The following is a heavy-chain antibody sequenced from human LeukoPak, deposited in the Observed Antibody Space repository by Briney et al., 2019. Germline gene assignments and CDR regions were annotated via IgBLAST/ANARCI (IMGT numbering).Heavy chain of an antibody. CDR3: ARGILPYSKGGAAY. Sequence: ASVKVSCKASGYTFTGYYMHWVRQAPGQGLEWMGRINPNSGGTNYAQKFQGRVTMTRDTSISTAYMELSRLRSEDTAVYYCARGILPYSKGGAAYWGQGTLVTVSS. V-gene: IGHV1-2*06. D-gene: IGHD2-15*01. J-gene: IGHJ4*02. CDR1: GYTFTGYY. CDR2: INPNSGGT.